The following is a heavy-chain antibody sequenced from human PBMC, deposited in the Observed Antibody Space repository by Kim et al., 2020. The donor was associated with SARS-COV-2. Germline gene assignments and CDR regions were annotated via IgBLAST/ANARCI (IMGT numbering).Heavy chain of an antibody. Sequence: GGSLRLSCAASGLSFSDYYMNWVRQAPGNGLDWLSVISARGDSIFYADSVKGRFTISSDNAKNSLYLQMNYLTDEDTAVYYCARSGNGYNAFGIWGQGFLVTVSS. J-gene: IGHJ4*02. D-gene: IGHD1-1*01. CDR1: GLSFSDYY. CDR2: ISARGDSI. CDR3: ARSGNGYNAFGI. V-gene: IGHV3-11*01.